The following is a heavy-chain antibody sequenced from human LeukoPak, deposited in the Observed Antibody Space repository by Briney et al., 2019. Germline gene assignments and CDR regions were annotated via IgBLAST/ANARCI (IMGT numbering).Heavy chain of an antibody. Sequence: SETLSLTCTVYGGSISSYYWSRIRQPPGKGLEWIGYIYTSGTTNYNPSLKSRVTISIDTSKNQFSLKLSSVTAADTAVYCCARGLWFGDENPPYFDYWGQGTLVTVSS. J-gene: IGHJ4*02. CDR2: IYTSGTT. CDR3: ARGLWFGDENPPYFDY. V-gene: IGHV4-4*08. CDR1: GGSISSYY. D-gene: IGHD3-10*01.